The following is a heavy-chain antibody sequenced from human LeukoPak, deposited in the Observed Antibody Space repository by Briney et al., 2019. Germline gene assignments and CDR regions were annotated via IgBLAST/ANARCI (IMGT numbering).Heavy chain of an antibody. D-gene: IGHD6-19*01. J-gene: IGHJ2*01. CDR1: GYTFTSYG. CDR2: ISAYNGNT. V-gene: IGHV1-18*04. CDR3: ARVRAVAEDWYFDL. Sequence: ASVKVSCKASGYTFTSYGISWVRQAPGQGLEWMGWISAYNGNTNYAQKLQGRVTMTTDTSTSIAYMELRSLRSDDTAVYYCARVRAVAEDWYFDLWGRGTLVTVSS.